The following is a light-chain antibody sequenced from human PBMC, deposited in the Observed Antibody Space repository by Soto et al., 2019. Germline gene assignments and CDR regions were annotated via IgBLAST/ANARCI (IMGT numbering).Light chain of an antibody. J-gene: IGKJ1*01. CDR1: QSVSSY. V-gene: IGKV3D-15*01. CDR3: QQSYSTPRT. Sequence: ETVMTQSPATLSVSPGERATLSCRASQSVSSYLAWYQQKPGQAPRLLIYDASNRATGIPARFSGSGSGTDFTLTISSLQPEDFATYYCQQSYSTPRTFGQGTKVDIK. CDR2: DAS.